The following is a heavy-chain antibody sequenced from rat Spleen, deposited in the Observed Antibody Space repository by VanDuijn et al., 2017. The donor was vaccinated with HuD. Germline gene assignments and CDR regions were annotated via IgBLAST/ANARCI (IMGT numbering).Heavy chain of an antibody. J-gene: IGHJ2*01. CDR1: GFSLTDYS. CDR2: MWSGGST. V-gene: IGHV2S63*01. CDR3: ARDAVRAPFDY. D-gene: IGHD4-3*01. Sequence: EVQLKESGPGLVQPSQTLSLTCTVSGFSLTDYSVHWVRQPPGKGLEWMGVMWSGGSTAYNSLLKSRLSISRDTSKSQVFLKMNSLQPEDTATYYCARDAVRAPFDYWGQGVMVTVSS.